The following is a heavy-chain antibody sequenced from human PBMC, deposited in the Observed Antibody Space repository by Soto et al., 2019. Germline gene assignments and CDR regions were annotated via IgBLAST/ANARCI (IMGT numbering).Heavy chain of an antibody. D-gene: IGHD5-18*01. CDR1: GFTVSSNY. CDR3: ARYSSGSYGYLVY. Sequence: EVQLVESGGGLIQPGGSLRLSCAASGFTVSSNYMSWVRQAPGKGLEWVSVIYSGGSTYYADSVKGRFTISRDNSKNTLYLQMNSLRAEDTAVYYCARYSSGSYGYLVYWGQGTLVTVSS. V-gene: IGHV3-53*01. CDR2: IYSGGST. J-gene: IGHJ4*02.